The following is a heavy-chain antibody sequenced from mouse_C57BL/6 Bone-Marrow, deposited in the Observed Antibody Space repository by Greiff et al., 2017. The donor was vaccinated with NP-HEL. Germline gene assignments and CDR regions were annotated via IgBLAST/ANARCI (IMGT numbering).Heavy chain of an antibody. V-gene: IGHV3-8*01. CDR3: ARWAWGRLNGSSYWSYYYAMDY. J-gene: IGHJ4*01. CDR2: ISYSGST. D-gene: IGHD1-1*01. CDR1: GYSITSDY. Sequence: EVKLVESGPGLAKPSQTLSLTCSVTGYSITSDYWNWIRKFPGNKLEYMGYISYSGSTYYNPSLKSRISITRDTSKNQYYLQLNSVTTEDTATYYCARWAWGRLNGSSYWSYYYAMDYWGQGTSVTVSS.